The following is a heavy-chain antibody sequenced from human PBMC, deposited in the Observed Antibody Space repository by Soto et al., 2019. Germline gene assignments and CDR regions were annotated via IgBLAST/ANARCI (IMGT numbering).Heavy chain of an antibody. V-gene: IGHV4-31*03. J-gene: IGHJ3*02. CDR3: ARVNFGSPTVRHAFEI. D-gene: IGHD4-17*01. CDR1: GGSISSGGYY. Sequence: SETLSLTCTVSGGSISSGGYYWSWIRQHPGKGLEWIGYIYYSGSTYYNPSLRSRVTISVDTSKNQFSLKLSSVTAADTAVYYCARVNFGSPTVRHAFEIWGQGTMVTVSS. CDR2: IYYSGST.